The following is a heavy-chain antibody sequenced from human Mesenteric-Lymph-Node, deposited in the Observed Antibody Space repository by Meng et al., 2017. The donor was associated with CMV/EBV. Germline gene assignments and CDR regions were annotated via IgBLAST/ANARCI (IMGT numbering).Heavy chain of an antibody. CDR1: GFNFRGYT. CDR2: IGPTSDFK. D-gene: IGHD2-2*01. J-gene: IGHJ4*02. CDR3: VRGPTYAVDY. Sequence: AGSLRLSCAVSGFNFRGYTMNWVRQSPEKGLEWVSSIGPTSDFKYYADSLQGRYTISRDNAKDSLFLQMDILRGDDAAVYYCVRGPTYAVDYWGQGTLVTVSS. V-gene: IGHV3-21*01.